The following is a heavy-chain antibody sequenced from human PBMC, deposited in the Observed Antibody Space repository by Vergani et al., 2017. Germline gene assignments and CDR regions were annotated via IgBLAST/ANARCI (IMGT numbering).Heavy chain of an antibody. CDR3: ARDESLCSSTSCPDY. CDR2: ISSSSSYI. V-gene: IGHV3-21*01. CDR1: GFTFSSYS. J-gene: IGHJ4*02. Sequence: EVQLVESGGGLVKPGGSLRLSCAASGFTFSSYSMNWVRQAPGKGLEWVSSISSSSSYIYYADSVKGRFTISRDNAKNSLYLKMNSLRDEDTAVYYCARDESLCSSTSCPDYWGQGTLVTVSS. D-gene: IGHD2-2*01.